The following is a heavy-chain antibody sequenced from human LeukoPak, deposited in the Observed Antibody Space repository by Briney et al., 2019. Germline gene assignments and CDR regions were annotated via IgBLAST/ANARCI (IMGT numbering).Heavy chain of an antibody. J-gene: IGHJ4*02. Sequence: PGGSLRLSCAASGFTFDDYAMHWVRQAPGKGLEWVSGISWNSGSIGYADSVKGRFTISRDNAKNSLYLQMNSLRAEDTAVYYCARETGRWRVVGATDFDYWGQGTLVTVSS. CDR3: ARETGRWRVVGATDFDY. D-gene: IGHD1-26*01. CDR2: ISWNSGSI. CDR1: GFTFDDYA. V-gene: IGHV3-9*01.